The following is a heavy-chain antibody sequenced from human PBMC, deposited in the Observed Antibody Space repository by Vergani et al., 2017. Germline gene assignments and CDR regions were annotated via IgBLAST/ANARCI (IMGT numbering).Heavy chain of an antibody. D-gene: IGHD2-2*01. V-gene: IGHV4-61*02. Sequence: QVQLQESGPGLVKPSQTLSLTCTVSGGSISSGSYYWSWIRQPAGKGLEWIGRIYTSGSTNYNPSLKSRVTMSVDTSKNQFSLKLSSVTAADTAVYYCASYIVVVPAAAPLDAFDIWGQGTMVTVSS. CDR3: ASYIVVVPAAAPLDAFDI. CDR2: IYTSGST. CDR1: GGSISSGSYY. J-gene: IGHJ3*02.